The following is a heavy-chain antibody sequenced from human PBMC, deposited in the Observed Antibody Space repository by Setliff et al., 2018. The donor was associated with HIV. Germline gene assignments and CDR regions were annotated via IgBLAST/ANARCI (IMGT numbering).Heavy chain of an antibody. CDR2: MSHSGST. CDR3: VIFYIVTPVDVRDY. D-gene: IGHD2-21*01. CDR1: GGSFTEYY. V-gene: IGHV4-34*01. J-gene: IGHJ4*02. Sequence: PSATLSLPCAVYGGSFTEYYWNWIRQPPGKGLEWIGEMSHSGSTKYNPSLKNRVTISGDTSKNQFSLNVNSVTAADPAVYYCVIFYIVTPVDVRDYWGQGSLVTVSS.